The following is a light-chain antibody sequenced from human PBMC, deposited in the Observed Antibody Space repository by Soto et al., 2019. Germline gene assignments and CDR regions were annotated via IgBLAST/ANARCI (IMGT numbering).Light chain of an antibody. V-gene: IGKV1-5*03. Sequence: DIQMTQSPSTLSASVGDRVTITCRASQSISSWLAWYQQKPGKAPKLLIYKASSLESWVPSRFSGSGSRTEFTLTISSLQPDDFATYYCQQYNSYWTFGQATKVEIK. CDR3: QQYNSYWT. J-gene: IGKJ1*01. CDR1: QSISSW. CDR2: KAS.